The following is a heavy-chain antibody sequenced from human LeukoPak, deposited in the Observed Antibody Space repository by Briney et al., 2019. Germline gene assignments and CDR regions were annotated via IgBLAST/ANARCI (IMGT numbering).Heavy chain of an antibody. CDR2: INGNDGST. Sequence: ASVKVSCNASGYTFDNFYIHWVRQAPGQGPEWMGWINGNDGSTNYAQKFQGRVTMTRVTAISTVYMDLSGLRPDDTAIYYCARDEGSTYNQLDYWGHGTLFTVSS. V-gene: IGHV1-2*02. CDR3: ARDEGSTYNQLDY. D-gene: IGHD4-11*01. CDR1: GYTFDNFY. J-gene: IGHJ4*01.